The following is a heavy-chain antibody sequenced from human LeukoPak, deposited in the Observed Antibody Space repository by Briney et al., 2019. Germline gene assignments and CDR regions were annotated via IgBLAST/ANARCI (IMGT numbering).Heavy chain of an antibody. CDR2: ISAYNGNT. V-gene: IGHV1-18*01. CDR3: ARIGDLRYFDKDFDY. CDR1: GYTFTGYG. Sequence: HRASVKVSCKASGYTFTGYGLSWVRQAPGQGLEWMGWISAYNGNTNYAQKLQGRVTMTTDTSTSTAYMELRSLRSDDTAVYYCARIGDLRYFDKDFDYWGQGTLVTVSS. J-gene: IGHJ4*02. D-gene: IGHD3-9*01.